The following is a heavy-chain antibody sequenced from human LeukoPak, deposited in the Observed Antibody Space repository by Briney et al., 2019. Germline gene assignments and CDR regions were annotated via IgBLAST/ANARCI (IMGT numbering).Heavy chain of an antibody. CDR2: IWNDGSDK. J-gene: IGHJ4*02. V-gene: IGHV3-33*01. CDR3: ARIWFGELLYRSTWTH. CDR1: GFTFSSYG. Sequence: GRSLRLSCAASGFTFSSYGMHWARQAPGKGLEWVAVIWNDGSDKYYADSVKGRFTISRDNSKNSLYLQMNSLRAEDTAVYYCARIWFGELLYRSTWTHWGQGTLVTVSS. D-gene: IGHD3-10*01.